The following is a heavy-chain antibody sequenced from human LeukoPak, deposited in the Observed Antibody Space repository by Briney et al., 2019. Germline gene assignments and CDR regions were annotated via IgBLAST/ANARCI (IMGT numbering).Heavy chain of an antibody. Sequence: EASVKVSCKASGYTFTSYAMHWVRQAPGQRLEWMGWINAGNGNTKYSQEFQGRVTITRDTSASTAYIELSGLRSEDMAVYYCARGKAAAGNNWFDPWGQGTLVTVSS. J-gene: IGHJ5*02. D-gene: IGHD6-13*01. CDR2: INAGNGNT. CDR1: GYTFTSYA. CDR3: ARGKAAAGNNWFDP. V-gene: IGHV1-3*03.